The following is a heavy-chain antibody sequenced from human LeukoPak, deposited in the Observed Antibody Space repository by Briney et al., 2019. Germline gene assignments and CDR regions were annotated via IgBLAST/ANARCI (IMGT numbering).Heavy chain of an antibody. V-gene: IGHV3-21*01. D-gene: IGHD3-10*01. CDR3: ARVLGGVYYYYYKDV. CDR2: ISSSSSYI. CDR1: GFTFSSYS. J-gene: IGHJ6*03. Sequence: GGSLRLSCAASGFTFSSYSMNWVRQAPGKGLEWVSSISSSSSYIYYADSVKGRFTIPRDNAKNSLYLQMNSLRAEDTAVYYCARVLGGVYYYYYKDVWGKGTTVTVSS.